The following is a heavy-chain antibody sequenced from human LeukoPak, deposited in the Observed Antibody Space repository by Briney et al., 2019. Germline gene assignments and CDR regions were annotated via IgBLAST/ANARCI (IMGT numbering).Heavy chain of an antibody. Sequence: PSQTLSLTCTVSGGSISSGSYYWSWIRQPAGKGLEWIGRIYTSGSTNYNPSLKSRVTISVDTSKNQFSLKLSSVTAADTAVYYCARQGIITIFGVVQHYYMDVWGKGTTVTVSS. CDR1: GGSISSGSYY. J-gene: IGHJ6*03. CDR3: ARQGIITIFGVVQHYYMDV. CDR2: IYTSGST. V-gene: IGHV4-61*02. D-gene: IGHD3-3*01.